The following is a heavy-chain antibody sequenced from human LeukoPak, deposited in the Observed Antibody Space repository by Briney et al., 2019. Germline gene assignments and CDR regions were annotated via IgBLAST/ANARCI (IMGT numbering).Heavy chain of an antibody. J-gene: IGHJ4*02. Sequence: PSETLSLTCTVSGGSISSSSYYWGWIRQPPGKGLEWIGSIYYSGSTYYNPSLKSRVTISVDTSKNQSSLKLSSVTAADTAVYYCARGLYYYDSSGYYESPDYFDYWGQGTLVTVSS. CDR3: ARGLYYYDSSGYYESPDYFDY. CDR2: IYYSGST. D-gene: IGHD3-22*01. V-gene: IGHV4-39*07. CDR1: GGSISSSSYY.